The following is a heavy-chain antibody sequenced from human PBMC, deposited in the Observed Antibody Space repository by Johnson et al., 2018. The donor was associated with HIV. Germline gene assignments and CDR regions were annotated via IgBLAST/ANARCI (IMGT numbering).Heavy chain of an antibody. V-gene: IGHV3-30*02. Sequence: QVQVVESGGGVVQPGGSLRLSCAASGFSFSSYGIHWVRQAPGRGLEWVAFTQYDGSNKYYADSVKGRFTSSRDNSKNTLYLQRNSLRAEDTAGYSGAKGGGTSGAAVLVAFDIWGQGTMVTVSS. CDR1: GFSFSSYG. D-gene: IGHD2-2*01. CDR3: AKGGGTSGAAVLVAFDI. J-gene: IGHJ3*02. CDR2: TQYDGSNK.